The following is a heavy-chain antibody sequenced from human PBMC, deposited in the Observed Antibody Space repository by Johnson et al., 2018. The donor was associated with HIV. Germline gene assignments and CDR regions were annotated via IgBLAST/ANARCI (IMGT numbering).Heavy chain of an antibody. V-gene: IGHV3-33*08. J-gene: IGHJ3*02. CDR2: IWYDGSNK. CDR3: ARDPGSITLVRGDAFDI. D-gene: IGHD3-10*01. CDR1: GFTFSSYG. Sequence: VQLVESGGGLVRPGGSLRLSCAASGFTFSSYGMHWVRQAPGKGLEWVAVIWYDGSNKYYADSVKGRFPISRDNSKNTLYLQMNSLRAEDTAVYYCARDPGSITLVRGDAFDIWGQGTVVTVSS.